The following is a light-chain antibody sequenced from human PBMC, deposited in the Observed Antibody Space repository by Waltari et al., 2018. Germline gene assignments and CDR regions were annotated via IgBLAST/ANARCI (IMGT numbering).Light chain of an antibody. J-gene: IGLJ3*02. Sequence: QSALTQPPSASGSPGQSVTISCPGTTRSIGGYHSVSWYQQHPGKAPKLMIYEVTKRPSGVPDRFSASKSGNTASLTVSGLQAEDEADYYCSSFAGSTNWVFGGGTKLTVL. CDR2: EVT. V-gene: IGLV2-8*01. CDR3: SSFAGSTNWV. CDR1: TRSIGGYHS.